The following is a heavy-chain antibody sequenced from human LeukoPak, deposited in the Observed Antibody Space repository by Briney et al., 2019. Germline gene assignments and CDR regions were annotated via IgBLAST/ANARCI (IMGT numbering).Heavy chain of an antibody. CDR1: GFTFSDYC. D-gene: IGHD4-11*01. Sequence: PGGSLRLSCAASGFTFSDYCMSWIRQAPGKGLEWVSYISSSGSTIYYADSVKGRFTISRDNAKNSLYLQMNSLRAEDTAVYYCARDSAHDYSNYIDYYYGMDVWGQGTAVTVSS. V-gene: IGHV3-11*01. CDR3: ARDSAHDYSNYIDYYYGMDV. J-gene: IGHJ6*02. CDR2: ISSSGSTI.